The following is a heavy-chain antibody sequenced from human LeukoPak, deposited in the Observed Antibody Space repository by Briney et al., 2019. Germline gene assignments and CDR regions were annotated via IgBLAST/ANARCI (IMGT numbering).Heavy chain of an antibody. J-gene: IGHJ4*02. CDR1: GFTFNNYW. Sequence: GGSLRLSCAASGFTFNNYWMTWVRQAPGKGLEWVAHIKQDGSEKYYVDSVKGRFTISRDNAKNSLYLQMNSLRGEDTALYYCARDGGYSTNFDYWGQGTLVTVSS. V-gene: IGHV3-7*01. CDR2: IKQDGSEK. D-gene: IGHD1-26*01. CDR3: ARDGGYSTNFDY.